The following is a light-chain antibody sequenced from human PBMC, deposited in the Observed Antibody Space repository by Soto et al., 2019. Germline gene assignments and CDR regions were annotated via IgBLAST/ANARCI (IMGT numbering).Light chain of an antibody. V-gene: IGKV3-11*01. CDR1: QSVSTS. J-gene: IGKJ2*01. Sequence: EIVLTQSPATLSLSPGERATLSCRTSQSVSTSLGCYQQKPGQAPRLLIYDASNRATGIPARFSGSGSGTDFTLTIISLEPEDLAVYYCQQRSSCPLTFGQGTNLEIK. CDR2: DAS. CDR3: QQRSSCPLT.